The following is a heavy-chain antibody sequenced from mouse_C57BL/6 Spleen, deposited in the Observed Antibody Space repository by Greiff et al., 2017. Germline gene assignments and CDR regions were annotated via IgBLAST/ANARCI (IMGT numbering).Heavy chain of an antibody. CDR3: ARPDYYGCSHFAY. V-gene: IGHV5-15*01. D-gene: IGHD1-1*01. CDR1: GFTFSDYG. J-gene: IGHJ3*01. Sequence: EVQRVESGGGLVQPGGSLKLSCAASGFTFSDYGMAWVRQAPRKGPEWVAFISTLAYSIYYADTVTGRFPISLANAKNTLYLKMSRLKSEDTAMYYCARPDYYGCSHFAYWGQGTLVTVSA. CDR2: ISTLAYSI.